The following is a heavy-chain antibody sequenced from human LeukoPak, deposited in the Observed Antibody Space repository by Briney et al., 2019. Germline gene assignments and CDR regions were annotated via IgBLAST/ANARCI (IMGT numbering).Heavy chain of an antibody. D-gene: IGHD3-16*02. CDR2: IIPILGTA. Sequence: GASVKVSCKASGGTFSSYAISWVRQAPGQGLEWMGGIIPILGTANYAQKLQGRVTITTDESTSTAYMELSSLRSEDTAVYYCARFIVGYRDPLYDAFDIWGQGTMVTVSS. CDR1: GGTFSSYA. CDR3: ARFIVGYRDPLYDAFDI. J-gene: IGHJ3*02. V-gene: IGHV1-69*05.